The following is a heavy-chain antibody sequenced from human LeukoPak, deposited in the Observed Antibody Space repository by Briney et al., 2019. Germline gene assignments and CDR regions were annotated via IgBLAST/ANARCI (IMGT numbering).Heavy chain of an antibody. J-gene: IGHJ4*02. D-gene: IGHD3-16*02. Sequence: ASVKVSCKASGYTFTSYSIHWVRQAPGQGLEWMGIINPSGASAMYAQKFQGRVTMTTDTSTNTAYMELRSLRSDDTAVYYCAVIRLGDLSLIDYWGQGALVTVST. CDR2: INPSGASA. CDR3: AVIRLGDLSLIDY. CDR1: GYTFTSYS. V-gene: IGHV1-46*01.